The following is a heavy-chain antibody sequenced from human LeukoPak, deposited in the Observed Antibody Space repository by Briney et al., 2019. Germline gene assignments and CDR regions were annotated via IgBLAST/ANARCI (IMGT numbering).Heavy chain of an antibody. CDR3: ARRPVYSSSWGLRRDPNWFDP. CDR1: GFTVSSNY. Sequence: GGSLRLSCAASGFTVSSNYMSWVRQAPGKGLEWVSVIYSGGSTYYADSVKGRFTISRDNSKNTLYLQMNSLRAEDTAVYYCARRPVYSSSWGLRRDPNWFDPWGQGTLVTVSS. D-gene: IGHD6-13*01. V-gene: IGHV3-66*04. CDR2: IYSGGST. J-gene: IGHJ5*02.